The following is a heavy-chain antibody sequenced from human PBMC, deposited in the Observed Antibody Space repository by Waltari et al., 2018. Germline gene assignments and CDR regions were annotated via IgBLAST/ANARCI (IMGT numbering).Heavy chain of an antibody. CDR1: GGSFSGYY. CDR2: INHSGRT. J-gene: IGHJ4*02. Sequence: QVQLQQWGAGLLKPSETLSLTCAVYGGSFSGYYWSWIRQPPGKGLEWIGEINHSGRTNYNPSLKSRVTISVDTSKNQFSLKLSSVTAADTAVYYCARGMGYGGNQYYFDYWGQGTLVTVSS. CDR3: ARGMGYGGNQYYFDY. V-gene: IGHV4-34*01. D-gene: IGHD5-12*01.